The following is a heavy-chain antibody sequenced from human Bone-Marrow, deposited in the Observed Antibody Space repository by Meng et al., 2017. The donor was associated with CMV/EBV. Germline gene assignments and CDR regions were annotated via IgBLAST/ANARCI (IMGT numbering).Heavy chain of an antibody. D-gene: IGHD3-3*01. V-gene: IGHV4-39*07. J-gene: IGHJ5*02. CDR1: YY. Sequence: YYWGWIRQPPGKGLEWIGSIYYSGSTYYNPSLKSRVTISVDTSKNQFSLKLSSVTAADTAVYYCARDRSMYYDFWSGWMGPGWFDPWGQGTLVTVSS. CDR3: ARDRSMYYDFWSGWMGPGWFDP. CDR2: IYYSGST.